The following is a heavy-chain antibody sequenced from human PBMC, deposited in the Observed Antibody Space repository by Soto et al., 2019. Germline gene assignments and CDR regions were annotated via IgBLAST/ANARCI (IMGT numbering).Heavy chain of an antibody. J-gene: IGHJ4*02. CDR1: DGSISSYD. D-gene: IGHD3-16*01. CDR2: IYYSGST. CDR3: ARRYGGNFDY. V-gene: IGHV4-59*01. Sequence: PSETLSLTCTVSDGSISSYDWSWIRQPPGKGLEWIGYIYYSGSTNYNPSLKSRVTISVDTSKNQFSLKLSSVTAADTAVYYCARRYGGNFDYWGQGTLVTVSS.